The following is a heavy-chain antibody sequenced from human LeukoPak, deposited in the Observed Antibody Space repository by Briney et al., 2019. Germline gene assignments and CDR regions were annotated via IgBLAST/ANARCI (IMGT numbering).Heavy chain of an antibody. Sequence: GGSLRLSCAASAFTFSNFWVTWVRQAPGKGLEWVSTISASGGGRYYADSVQGRFTISRDNSKNTLSLQMNTLRVEDTAVYYCAKDVRRAEYCSSTTCYTSSFDQWGQGTLVTVSS. CDR1: AFTFSNFW. D-gene: IGHD2-2*02. J-gene: IGHJ4*02. CDR3: AKDVRRAEYCSSTTCYTSSFDQ. CDR2: ISASGGGR. V-gene: IGHV3-23*01.